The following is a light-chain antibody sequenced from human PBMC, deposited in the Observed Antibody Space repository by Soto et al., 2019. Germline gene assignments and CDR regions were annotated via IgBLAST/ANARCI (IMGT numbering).Light chain of an antibody. J-gene: IGKJ1*01. V-gene: IGKV1-9*01. Sequence: IQMTQSPSALSASIGDRVTMACRASQGISTYLAWYQQKPAKAPKLLIYAASTLQSGVPSRFSGSGSGTEFALAISSLQPEDFATYYCQQLITYPQTFGQGTKVDI. CDR3: QQLITYPQT. CDR1: QGISTY. CDR2: AAS.